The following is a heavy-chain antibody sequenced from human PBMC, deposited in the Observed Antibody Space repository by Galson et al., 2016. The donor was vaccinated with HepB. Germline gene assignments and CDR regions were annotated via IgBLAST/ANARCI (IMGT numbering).Heavy chain of an antibody. Sequence: SLRLSCAASGFTFSNYGMHWVRQAPGKGLEWVAIIWYDGSKKYYADSVKGRFTISRDNYKNTLYLQMNTLRAEDTAVYYCARADIGTSGTFPKFDPWGQGILVTVSS. D-gene: IGHD6-13*01. J-gene: IGHJ5*02. CDR2: IWYDGSKK. CDR1: GFTFSNYG. V-gene: IGHV3-33*08. CDR3: ARADIGTSGTFPKFDP.